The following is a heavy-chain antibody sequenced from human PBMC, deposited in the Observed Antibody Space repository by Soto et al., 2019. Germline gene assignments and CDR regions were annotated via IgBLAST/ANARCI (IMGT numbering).Heavy chain of an antibody. V-gene: IGHV3-23*01. Sequence: PGGSLRLSCAASGFTFSSYAMSWVRQAPGKGLEWVLAISGSGGSTYYADSVKGRFTISRDNSKNTLCLQMNSLRAEDTAVYYCAKDLSYCSSTSCYVWFDPWGQGTLVTVSS. D-gene: IGHD2-2*01. CDR2: ISGSGGST. J-gene: IGHJ5*02. CDR1: GFTFSSYA. CDR3: AKDLSYCSSTSCYVWFDP.